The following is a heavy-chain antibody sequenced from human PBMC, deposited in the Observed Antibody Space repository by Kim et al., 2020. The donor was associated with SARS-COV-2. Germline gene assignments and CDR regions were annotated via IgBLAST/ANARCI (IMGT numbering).Heavy chain of an antibody. CDR1: GFTFSDYD. J-gene: IGHJ6*02. V-gene: IGHV3-11*01. CDR3: ASVRGVGGTFDYYYYGMEV. D-gene: IGHD3-16*01. CDR2: ISGSGGTI. Sequence: GGSLRLSCAASGFTFSDYDMSWIRQAPGKGLEWVSDISGSGGTIYYADSVKGRFTISRDNAKNPLYLQMNSLRAEDTAVYYCASVRGVGGTFDYYYYGMEVWGPGTTVTVSS.